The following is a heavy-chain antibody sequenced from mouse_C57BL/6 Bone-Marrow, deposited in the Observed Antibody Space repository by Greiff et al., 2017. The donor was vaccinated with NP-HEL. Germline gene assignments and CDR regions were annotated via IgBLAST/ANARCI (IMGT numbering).Heavy chain of an antibody. V-gene: IGHV1-5*01. J-gene: IGHJ3*01. CDR2: IYPGNSDT. CDR1: GYTFTSYW. D-gene: IGHD2-3*01. Sequence: VQLQQSGTVLARPGASVKMSCKTSGYTFTSYWMHWVKQRPGQGLEWIGAIYPGNSDTSYNQKFKGKAKLTAVTSASTAYMELSRLTNEDSAVYYCTRGRWLPSWFAYWGQGTLVTVSA. CDR3: TRGRWLPSWFAY.